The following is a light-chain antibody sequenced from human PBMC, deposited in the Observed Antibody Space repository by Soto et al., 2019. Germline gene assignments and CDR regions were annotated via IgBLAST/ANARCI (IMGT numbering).Light chain of an antibody. CDR1: QTVRNNY. Sequence: EFVLTQSPGTLSLSPGERATLSCRASQTVRNNYLAWYQQKPGQAPRLLIYDASSRATGIPDRFSGGGSGTDFILTISRLEPEDFAVYYCQQFSSYPLNFGGGTNVESK. V-gene: IGKV3-20*01. CDR2: DAS. CDR3: QQFSSYPLN. J-gene: IGKJ4*01.